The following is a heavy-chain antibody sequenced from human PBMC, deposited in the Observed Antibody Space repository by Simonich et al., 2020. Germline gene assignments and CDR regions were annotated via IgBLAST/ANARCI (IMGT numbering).Heavy chain of an antibody. CDR1: GYSISSGYY. V-gene: IGHV4-38-2*02. Sequence: QVQLQESGPGLVKFSDNLSLTCHVSGYSISSGYYWRRIRQPQGKGLEWIGSIYQRGRTYYNPTLKSPFTISVDTSKNQFSLKLSSVTAADTAVYYCARVGYSNYYYYGMDVWGQGTTVTVSS. J-gene: IGHJ6*02. CDR2: IYQRGRT. CDR3: ARVGYSNYYYYGMDV. D-gene: IGHD6-13*01.